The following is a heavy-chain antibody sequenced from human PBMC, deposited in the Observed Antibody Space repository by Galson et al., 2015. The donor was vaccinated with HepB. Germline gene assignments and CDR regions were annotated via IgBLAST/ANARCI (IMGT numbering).Heavy chain of an antibody. D-gene: IGHD3-9*01. J-gene: IGHJ4*02. Sequence: SETLSLTCTVSGGSISSYYWSWIRQPPGKGLEWIGYIYYSGSTNYNPSLKSRVTISVDTSKNQFSLKLSSVTAADTAVYYCARYFDWGVLATFDYWGQGTLVTVSS. CDR2: IYYSGST. CDR1: GGSISSYY. CDR3: ARYFDWGVLATFDY. V-gene: IGHV4-59*08.